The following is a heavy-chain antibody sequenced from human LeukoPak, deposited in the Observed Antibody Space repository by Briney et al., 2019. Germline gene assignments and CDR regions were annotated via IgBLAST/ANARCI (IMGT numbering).Heavy chain of an antibody. Sequence: GGSQRLSCVASGVTFNNYAMHWVRQVPGKGLEWVSGIRWNSDSIVYADSVKGRFTISRDNAKNSLYLQMNSLRAEDTAFYYCARDGCGANRLPDFWGQGTLVTVSS. CDR2: IRWNSDSI. CDR3: ARDGCGANRLPDF. CDR1: GVTFNNYA. D-gene: IGHD4/OR15-4a*01. V-gene: IGHV3-9*01. J-gene: IGHJ4*02.